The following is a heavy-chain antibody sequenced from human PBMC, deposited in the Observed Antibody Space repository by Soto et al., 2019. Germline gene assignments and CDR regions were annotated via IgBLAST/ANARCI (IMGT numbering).Heavy chain of an antibody. CDR3: ARQSLNWGSSPANAFDI. Sequence: SETLSLTCTVSGGSISSYYWSWIRQPPGKGLEWIGYIYYSGSTNYNPSLKSRVTISVDTSKNQFSLKLSSVTAADTAVYYCARQSLNWGSSPANAFDIWGQGTMVTVSS. J-gene: IGHJ3*02. CDR2: IYYSGST. V-gene: IGHV4-59*08. D-gene: IGHD7-27*01. CDR1: GGSISSYY.